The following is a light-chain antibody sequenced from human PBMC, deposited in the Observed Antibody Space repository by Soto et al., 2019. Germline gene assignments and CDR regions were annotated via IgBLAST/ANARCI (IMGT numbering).Light chain of an antibody. CDR2: DAS. J-gene: IGKJ1*01. Sequence: IQMTQSPSTLSASVGDRVTITFRASQSISSWLAWYQQKPGKAPKLLIYDASSLESGVPSRFSGSGSGTEFTLTISSLQPDDFATYYCQQYNIYTWPFGQVTNADIK. CDR1: QSISSW. V-gene: IGKV1-5*01. CDR3: QQYNIYTWP.